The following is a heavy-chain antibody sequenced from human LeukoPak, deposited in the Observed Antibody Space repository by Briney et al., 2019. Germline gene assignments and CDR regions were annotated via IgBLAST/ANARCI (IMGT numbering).Heavy chain of an antibody. CDR3: ARRSGIAVAGAFDY. V-gene: IGHV3-74*01. CDR2: IKSDGSST. CDR1: GFTFSNYW. D-gene: IGHD6-19*01. Sequence: GGSLRLSCATSGFTFSNYWMHWARQAPGKGLVWVSRIKSDGSSTTYADSVKGRFTISRDNSKNTLYLQMNSLRAEDTAVYYCARRSGIAVAGAFDYWGQGTLVTVSS. J-gene: IGHJ4*02.